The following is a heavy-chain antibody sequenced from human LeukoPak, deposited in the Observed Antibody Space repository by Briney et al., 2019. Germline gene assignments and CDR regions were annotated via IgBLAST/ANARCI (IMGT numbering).Heavy chain of an antibody. V-gene: IGHV5-51*01. J-gene: IGHJ4*02. Sequence: GESLMISCKCSGYSFTNYWIGWVRQMPGKGLEWMGIIYPGDSDTSYSPSFQSQVTISADKYISTAYLQWSSLKASDTDMYYCARYREMATIADWGQGTLVTVSS. CDR2: IYPGDSDT. D-gene: IGHD5-24*01. CDR1: GYSFTNYW. CDR3: ARYREMATIAD.